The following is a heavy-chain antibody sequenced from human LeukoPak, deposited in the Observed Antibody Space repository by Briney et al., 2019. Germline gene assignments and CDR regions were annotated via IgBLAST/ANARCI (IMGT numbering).Heavy chain of an antibody. Sequence: RGSLRLSCAASGFIVSDYYMTWIRQAPGKGLEWVSYISSSGGITYYADSVKGRFTISRDNAKNSLYLEMNSLRDDDTAVYFCARTGGAGSPSDTWGQGTLVTVSS. V-gene: IGHV3-11*01. CDR1: GFIVSDYY. CDR2: ISSSGGIT. CDR3: ARTGGAGSPSDT. J-gene: IGHJ5*02. D-gene: IGHD3-10*01.